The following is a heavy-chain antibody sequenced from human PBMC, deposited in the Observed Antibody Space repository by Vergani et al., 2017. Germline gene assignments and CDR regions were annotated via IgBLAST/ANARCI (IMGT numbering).Heavy chain of an antibody. Sequence: QVQLVQSGAEVKQPGSSVKVSCKASGGTFSSYAISWVRQAPGQGLEWMGGIIPIFGTANYAQKFQGRVTITADESTNTAYMELSSLRSEDTAVYYCARAYSVRGVVVPYYYYYMDVWGEGTTVTVSS. J-gene: IGHJ6*03. CDR1: GGTFSSYA. D-gene: IGHD3-10*02. CDR2: IIPIFGTA. V-gene: IGHV1-69*01. CDR3: ARAYSVRGVVVPYYYYYMDV.